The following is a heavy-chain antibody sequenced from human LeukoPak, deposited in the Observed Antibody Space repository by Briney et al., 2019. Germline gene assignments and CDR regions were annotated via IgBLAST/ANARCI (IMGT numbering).Heavy chain of an antibody. CDR1: GGTISSTGYC. CDR3: ARDSTYNYRSYNWFDP. Sequence: SETLSLTCAVSGGTISSTGYCWAWIRQPPGKGLEWIGTIYYSGSTYHNTSLKSRITMSVDTSRNQFSLKLSSVDAADAAVYYCARDSTYNYRSYNWFDPWGQGTLVTVSS. CDR2: IYYSGST. J-gene: IGHJ5*02. V-gene: IGHV4-39*02. D-gene: IGHD5-24*01.